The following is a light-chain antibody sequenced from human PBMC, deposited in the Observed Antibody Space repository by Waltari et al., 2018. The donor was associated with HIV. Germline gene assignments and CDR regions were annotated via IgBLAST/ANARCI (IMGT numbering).Light chain of an antibody. CDR1: SSDIGYFDY. Sequence: QSALTQPRSVSGSPGQSVTISCTGTSSDIGYFDYVSWYQQFPGKAPKVISYEVNQRPSGVPDRFTGSKSGITASLTISGRQGEDEADYYCCSYAGAYTYVFGTGTKVTVL. CDR3: CSYAGAYTYV. CDR2: EVN. V-gene: IGLV2-11*01. J-gene: IGLJ1*01.